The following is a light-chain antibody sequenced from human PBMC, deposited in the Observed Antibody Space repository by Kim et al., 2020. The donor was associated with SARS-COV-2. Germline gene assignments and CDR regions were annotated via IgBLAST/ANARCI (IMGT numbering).Light chain of an antibody. Sequence: EIVLTQSPGTLSLSPGERATLSCRASQSVSSSYLAWYQQKPGQAPRLLIHDASSRATGIPDRFSGSGSGTDFTLTISRLEPEDFAVYYCQHYGSSLYTFGQGTKLEIK. V-gene: IGKV3-20*01. J-gene: IGKJ2*01. CDR1: QSVSSSY. CDR2: DAS. CDR3: QHYGSSLYT.